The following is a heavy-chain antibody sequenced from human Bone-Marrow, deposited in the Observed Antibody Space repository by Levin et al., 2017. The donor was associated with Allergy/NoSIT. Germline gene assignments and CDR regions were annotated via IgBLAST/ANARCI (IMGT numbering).Heavy chain of an antibody. CDR3: AKFSHQLLPPPPNWFDS. D-gene: IGHD1-26*01. J-gene: IGHJ5*01. V-gene: IGHV3-23*01. CDR2: IGATGTST. Sequence: GGSLRLSCTASGFTFSKYPMNWVRQAPGKGPEWVSAIGATGTSTYYVESVEGRFTISRDNSRSTLYLQMKSLRVEDTAIYYCAKFSHQLLPPPPNWFDSWGQGTLVIVSS. CDR1: GFTFSKYP.